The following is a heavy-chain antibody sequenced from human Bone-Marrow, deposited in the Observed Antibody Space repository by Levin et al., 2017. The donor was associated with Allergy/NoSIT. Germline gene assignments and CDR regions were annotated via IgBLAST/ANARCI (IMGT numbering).Heavy chain of an antibody. CDR3: ARRASGSPVDY. CDR1: GGSISSSSYY. V-gene: IGHV4-39*01. J-gene: IGHJ4*02. Sequence: SETLSLTCTVSGGSISSSSYYWGWIRQPPGKGLEWIGSIYYSGSTYYNPSLKSRVTISVDTSKNQFSLKLSSVTAADTAVYYCARRASGSPVDYWGQGTLVTVSS. CDR2: IYYSGST. D-gene: IGHD3-10*01.